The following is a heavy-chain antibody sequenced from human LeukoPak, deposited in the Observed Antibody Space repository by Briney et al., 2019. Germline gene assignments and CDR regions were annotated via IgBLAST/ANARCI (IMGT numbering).Heavy chain of an antibody. J-gene: IGHJ4*02. CDR1: GGSISSGGYS. Sequence: PSETLSLTCAVSGGSISSGGYSWSWIRQPPGKGLEWIGYIYHSGSTYYNPSLKSRVTISVDRSKNQSSLKLSSVTAADTAVYYCARVVGIYDSSGYYAATFDYWGQGTLVTVSS. CDR2: IYHSGST. D-gene: IGHD3-22*01. V-gene: IGHV4-30-2*01. CDR3: ARVVGIYDSSGYYAATFDY.